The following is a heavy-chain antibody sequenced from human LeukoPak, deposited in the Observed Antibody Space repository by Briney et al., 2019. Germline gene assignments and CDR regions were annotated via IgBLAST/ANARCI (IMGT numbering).Heavy chain of an antibody. CDR2: ISWNSGSI. V-gene: IGHV3-9*01. J-gene: IGHJ6*03. CDR1: GFTFDDYA. D-gene: IGHD4-11*01. Sequence: PGGSLRLSCAASGFTFDDYAMRWVRQAPGKGLEWVSGISWNSGSIGYADSVKGRFTISRDNAKNSLYLRMNSLRAEDTALYYCAKAASVTVTTSYMDVWGKGTTVTVSS. CDR3: AKAASVTVTTSYMDV.